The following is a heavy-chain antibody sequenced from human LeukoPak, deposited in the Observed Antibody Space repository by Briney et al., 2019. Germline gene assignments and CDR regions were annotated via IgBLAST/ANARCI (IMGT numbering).Heavy chain of an antibody. J-gene: IGHJ4*02. CDR1: GITLSNYG. Sequence: GGSLRLSCSVSGITLSNYGMSCVRPAPGKGLEWVAGISGSGGGTHYADSVRGRFTISRDNPKNTLYLQMNSLRAEDTAFSLCARRGVVIRVFLVGFHKEAFYFESWGQGALVTVSS. V-gene: IGHV3-23*01. D-gene: IGHD3/OR15-3a*01. CDR2: ISGSGGGT. CDR3: ARRGVVIRVFLVGFHKEAFYFES.